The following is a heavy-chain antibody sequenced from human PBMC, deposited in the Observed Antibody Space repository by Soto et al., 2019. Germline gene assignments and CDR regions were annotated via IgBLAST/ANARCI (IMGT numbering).Heavy chain of an antibody. J-gene: IGHJ6*02. Sequence: EVPLVESGGGLVQPGGSLRLSCAASGFTFSSYEMNWVRQAPGKGLEWVSYISSSGSTIYYADSVKGRFTISRDNAKNSLYLQMNSLRAEDTAVYYCARGPRRIAAAGTAYYGMDVWGQGTTVTVSS. CDR3: ARGPRRIAAAGTAYYGMDV. V-gene: IGHV3-48*03. D-gene: IGHD6-13*01. CDR2: ISSSGSTI. CDR1: GFTFSSYE.